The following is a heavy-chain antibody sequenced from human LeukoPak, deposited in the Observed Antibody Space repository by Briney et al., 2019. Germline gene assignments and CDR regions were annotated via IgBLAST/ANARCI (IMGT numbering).Heavy chain of an antibody. D-gene: IGHD5-24*01. J-gene: IGHJ4*01. CDR1: GGSISAHF. Sequence: SETLSLTCTVSGGSISAHFWSWIRQPAGKGLEWIGRISTTGTTSYSPSLKSRFTMSRDTSRNQFSLKLNSVTAADTAVYYCAREVEMARHIDYWGHGTLVTVSS. V-gene: IGHV4-4*07. CDR2: ISTTGTT. CDR3: AREVEMARHIDY.